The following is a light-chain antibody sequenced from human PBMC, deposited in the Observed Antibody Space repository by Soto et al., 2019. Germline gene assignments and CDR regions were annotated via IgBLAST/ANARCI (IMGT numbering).Light chain of an antibody. V-gene: IGKV3-20*01. J-gene: IGKJ2*01. CDR2: AAS. CDR1: QSIRSSY. CDR3: QQDGSSSYT. Sequence: EIVLTQSPGTLSLSPGERATLSCRASQSIRSSYLAWYQQKPGQAPRLLIYAASSRATGIPDRFSGSGSGTDFTLTIRRLEPEDFAVYYCQQDGSSSYTFGRGTQLEIK.